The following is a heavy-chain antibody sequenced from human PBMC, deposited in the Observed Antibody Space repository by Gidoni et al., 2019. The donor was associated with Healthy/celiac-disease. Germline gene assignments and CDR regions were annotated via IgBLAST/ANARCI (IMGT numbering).Heavy chain of an antibody. J-gene: IGHJ4*02. V-gene: IGHV4-59*01. CDR1: GGAISSYY. Sequence: QVQLQESGPGLVPPSATLSLTCTGSGGAISSYYWSWIRQPPGKGLEWIGYIYYSGSTNFNPSLKSRVTISVDTSKNQFSLKLSSVTAADTAVYYCARGAWGPRVLDYWGQGTLVTVSS. CDR3: ARGAWGPRVLDY. CDR2: IYYSGST. D-gene: IGHD7-27*01.